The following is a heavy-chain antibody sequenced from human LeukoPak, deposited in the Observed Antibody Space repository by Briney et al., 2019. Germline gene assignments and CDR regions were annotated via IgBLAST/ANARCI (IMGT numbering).Heavy chain of an antibody. CDR2: IIPIFGTA. V-gene: IGHV1-69*13. D-gene: IGHD6-6*01. J-gene: IGHJ6*02. CDR1: GGTFSSYA. Sequence: SVKVSCKASGGTFSSYAISWVRQAPGQGLEWMGGIIPIFGTANYAQKFQGRVTITADESTSTAYMELSSLRSEDTAEYYCARLPVWIAARPYYYYGMDVWGQGTTVTVSS. CDR3: ARLPVWIAARPYYYYGMDV.